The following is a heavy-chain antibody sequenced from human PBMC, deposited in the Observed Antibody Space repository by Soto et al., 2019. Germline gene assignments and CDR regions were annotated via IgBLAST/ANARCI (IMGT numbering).Heavy chain of an antibody. CDR1: GFTFSSYA. J-gene: IGHJ4*02. D-gene: IGHD4-17*01. V-gene: IGHV3-23*01. CDR3: AKGQKFPVYSDYSGNYFDY. Sequence: GSLRLSCAASGFTFSSYAMTWVRQAPGKGLEWVSAISGSVGSTYFADSVKGRFTISRDNSKNTLYLQMNSLRAEDTAVYYCAKGQKFPVYSDYSGNYFDYWGQGTLVTVSS. CDR2: ISGSVGST.